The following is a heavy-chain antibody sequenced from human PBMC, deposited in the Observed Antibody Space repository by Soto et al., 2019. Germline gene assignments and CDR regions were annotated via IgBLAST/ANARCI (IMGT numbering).Heavy chain of an antibody. CDR2: LSYDGSNK. CDR3: ARSRAARYYYYGMDV. J-gene: IGHJ6*02. D-gene: IGHD6-6*01. CDR1: GFTCSSNS. V-gene: IGHV3-30-3*01. Sequence: GGPLRHSCAASGFTCSSNSMHWVRQAPGKGLEWVAVLSYDGSNKYYADSVKGRFTISRDNSKNTLYLQMNSLRAEDTAVYYCARSRAARYYYYGMDVWGQGTKVTVSS.